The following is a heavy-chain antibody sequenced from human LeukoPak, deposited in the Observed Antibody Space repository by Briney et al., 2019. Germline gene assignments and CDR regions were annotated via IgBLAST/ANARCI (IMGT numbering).Heavy chain of an antibody. CDR2: ISYDGGNK. Sequence: PGRSLRLSCAPSAFTFSNYCVHSVRQAPGKGLEWVALISYDGGNKFYADSVRDRFTISRANYKNTLFLQMNSLRIEDTAVYYCAEVFEVRGVSRPKIYCCDGALVIVSS. D-gene: IGHD3-10*01. V-gene: IGHV3-30*03. CDR3: AEVFEVRGVSRPKIY. CDR1: AFTFSNYC. J-gene: IGHJ4*01.